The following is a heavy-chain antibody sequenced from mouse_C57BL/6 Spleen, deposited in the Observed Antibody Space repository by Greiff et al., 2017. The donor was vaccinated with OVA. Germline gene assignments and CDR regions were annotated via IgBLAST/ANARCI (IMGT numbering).Heavy chain of an antibody. V-gene: IGHV1-54*01. CDR1: GYAFTNYL. J-gene: IGHJ2*01. CDR3: ARGRAGYYFDY. D-gene: IGHD3-1*01. CDR2: INPGSGGT. Sequence: VMLVESGAELVRPGTSVKVSCKASGYAFTNYLIEWVKQRPGQGLEWIGVINPGSGGTNYNEKFKGKATLTADKSSSTAYMQLSSLTSEDSAVYFCARGRAGYYFDYWGQGTTLTVSS.